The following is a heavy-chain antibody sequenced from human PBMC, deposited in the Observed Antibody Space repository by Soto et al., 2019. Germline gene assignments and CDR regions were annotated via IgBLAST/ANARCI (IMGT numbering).Heavy chain of an antibody. V-gene: IGHV1-18*01. CDR3: ARDWSRYYDSSGLMWFY. J-gene: IGHJ4*02. CDR1: GYTFTSYG. CDR2: ISAHNGDT. D-gene: IGHD3-22*01. Sequence: ASVKVSCKASGYTFTSYGIGWVRQAPGQGLEWVGWISAHNGDTRYAQNLQGRITTTTDTFTNTAYMELTSLTSDDTAVYYCARDWSRYYDSSGLMWFYWGQGTLVTVSS.